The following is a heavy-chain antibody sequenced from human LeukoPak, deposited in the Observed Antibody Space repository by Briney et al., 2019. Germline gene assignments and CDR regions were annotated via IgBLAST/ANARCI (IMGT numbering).Heavy chain of an antibody. D-gene: IGHD6-19*01. CDR1: GFTFNNYA. CDR2: ISSSSNYI. J-gene: IGHJ4*02. V-gene: IGHV3-21*01. CDR3: ARDLGYSSGPNY. Sequence: GGSLRLSCAASGFTFNNYAMSWVRQAPGKGLEWVSSISSSSNYIYYADSVKGRFTISRDNAKNSLYLQMNSLRAEDTAVYYCARDLGYSSGPNYWGQGTRVTVSS.